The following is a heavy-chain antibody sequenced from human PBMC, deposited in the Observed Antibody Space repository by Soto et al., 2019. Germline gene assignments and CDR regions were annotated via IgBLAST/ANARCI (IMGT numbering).Heavy chain of an antibody. CDR3: ARRFGSPPDGFDI. V-gene: IGHV3-21*01. D-gene: IGHD3-10*01. CDR2: IGTITSYI. J-gene: IGHJ3*02. Sequence: GGSLRLSCAASGFSFSTYSMNWVRQAPGKGLEWVASIGTITSYIFYADSLQGRSTISRDSAENSLYLQINSLRAEDTAVYYCARRFGSPPDGFDIWGQGTMVTVSS. CDR1: GFSFSTYS.